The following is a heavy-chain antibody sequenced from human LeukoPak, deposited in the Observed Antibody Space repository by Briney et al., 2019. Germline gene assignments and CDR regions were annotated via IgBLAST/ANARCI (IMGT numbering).Heavy chain of an antibody. D-gene: IGHD3-3*01. CDR2: IYYSGST. CDR3: ARANCDFWSGYPNWFDP. V-gene: IGHV4-59*01. Sequence: SETLSLTCTVPGGSIRNNYWSWIRQPPGKGLEWIGYIYYSGSTNYNTSLKSRVTISVDTSKNQFSLKLSSVTAADTAVYYCARANCDFWSGYPNWFDPWGQETLVSVSS. CDR1: GGSIRNNY. J-gene: IGHJ5*02.